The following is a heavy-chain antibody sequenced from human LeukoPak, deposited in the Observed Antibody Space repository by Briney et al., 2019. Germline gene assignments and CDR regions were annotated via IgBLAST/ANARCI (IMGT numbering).Heavy chain of an antibody. D-gene: IGHD2-15*01. CDR1: GFALSTYE. CDR2: ISSSTSHT. V-gene: IGHV3-48*03. Sequence: GGSLRLSCAASGFALSTYEMTWVRQAPGKGLEWVSFISSSTSHTFYADSVKGRFTIFRDTAKNSLYLQMNDLRGEDTAVYYCARDVSSSTRAFDIWGQGTMVAVS. CDR3: ARDVSSSTRAFDI. J-gene: IGHJ3*02.